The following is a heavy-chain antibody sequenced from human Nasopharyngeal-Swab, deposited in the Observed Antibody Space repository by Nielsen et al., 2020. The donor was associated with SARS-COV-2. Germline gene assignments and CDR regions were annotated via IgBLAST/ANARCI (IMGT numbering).Heavy chain of an antibody. CDR2: VRSQAYGGTT. Sequence: GESLKISCTTSGFAFGDYAMSWLRQAPGKGLEWLGFVRSQAYGGTTEYAASVKGRFTISRDDSRGIAYLEMNSLKTEDTAVYFCSTFLERLVSGLGYWGQGTLVTVSS. CDR3: STFLERLVSGLGY. V-gene: IGHV3-49*03. J-gene: IGHJ4*02. D-gene: IGHD3-3*01. CDR1: GFAFGDYA.